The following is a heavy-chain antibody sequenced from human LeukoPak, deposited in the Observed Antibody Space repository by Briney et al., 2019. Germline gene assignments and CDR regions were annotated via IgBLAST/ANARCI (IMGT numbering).Heavy chain of an antibody. CDR3: AKGSGYDTDFDF. D-gene: IGHD5-12*01. CDR1: GFTFSTYV. J-gene: IGHJ4*02. Sequence: GGSLRLSCAASGFTFSTYVMSWVRQAPGKGLEWVSGISDGGDNTYYADSVKGRFTISRDNSKNTLYLQMNSLGAEDTAVYYCAKGSGYDTDFDFWGQGTLVSVSS. V-gene: IGHV3-23*01. CDR2: ISDGGDNT.